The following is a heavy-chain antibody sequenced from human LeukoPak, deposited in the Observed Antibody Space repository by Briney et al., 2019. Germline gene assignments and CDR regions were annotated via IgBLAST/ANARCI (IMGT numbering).Heavy chain of an antibody. CDR1: GDSMSGYS. Sequence: PSETLSLTCTISGDSMSGYSWSWLRQPAGKELEWIGRIYTSYFTEYNLSLDGRVTMSIDTSKNQFSLMLDSVTAADTAIYYCARVHIVTGSYFDSWRQGALVTVSS. J-gene: IGHJ4*02. V-gene: IGHV4-4*07. CDR3: ARVHIVTGSYFDS. CDR2: IYTSYFT. D-gene: IGHD3-10*01.